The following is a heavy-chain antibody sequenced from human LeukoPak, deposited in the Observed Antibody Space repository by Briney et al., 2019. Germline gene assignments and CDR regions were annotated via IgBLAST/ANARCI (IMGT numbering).Heavy chain of an antibody. CDR3: ARGVTMVRGHFDY. D-gene: IGHD3-10*01. J-gene: IGHJ4*02. CDR2: IIPIFGTA. V-gene: IGHV1-69*13. Sequence: SVKVSCKASGGTFSSYAISWVRQAPGQGLEWMGGIIPIFGTANYAQKFQGRVTITADESTSTAYMELSSLRSEDTAVYYCARGVTMVRGHFDYWAREPWSPSPQ. CDR1: GGTFSSYA.